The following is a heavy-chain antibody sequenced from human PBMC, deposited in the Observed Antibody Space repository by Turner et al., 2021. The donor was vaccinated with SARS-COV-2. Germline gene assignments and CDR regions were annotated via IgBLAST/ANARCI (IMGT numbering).Heavy chain of an antibody. CDR3: ARSPTAPGYYYDSSGYYTPYYFDY. CDR1: GFTLSSGS. Sequence: EVQLVESGGGLVKPWGSLRLSCAASGFTLSSGSMNWVRQAPGKGLEWVSSISSSSSYIYYADSVKGRFTIARDNAKNSLYLQMNSLRAEDTAVYYCARSPTAPGYYYDSSGYYTPYYFDYWGQGTLVTVSS. V-gene: IGHV3-21*01. J-gene: IGHJ4*02. D-gene: IGHD3-22*01. CDR2: ISSSSSYI.